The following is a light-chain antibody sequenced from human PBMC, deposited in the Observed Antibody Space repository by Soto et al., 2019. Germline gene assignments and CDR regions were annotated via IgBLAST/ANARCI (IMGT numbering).Light chain of an antibody. CDR3: QSYDSSREV. V-gene: IGLV1-40*01. J-gene: IGLJ1*01. Sequence: QSALTQPPSVSGAPGQRVTISCTGSNSNIGAGYDVHWYQQLPGTAPKLLIYGNSNRPSGVPDRFSGSKSGTSASLAITGLQAEDEADYYCQSYDSSREVFGTGTKVTVL. CDR1: NSNIGAGYD. CDR2: GNS.